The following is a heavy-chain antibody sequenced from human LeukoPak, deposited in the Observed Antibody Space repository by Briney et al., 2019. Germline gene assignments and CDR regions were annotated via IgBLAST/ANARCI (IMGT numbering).Heavy chain of an antibody. D-gene: IGHD3-22*01. Sequence: GRSLRLSCAASGFTFDDYAMHWVRHAPGKGVEWVSGISWNSGSIVYADSVKGRFTISRDNAKNSLYLQMNSLRPEDTALYYCAKVGSSGYFSPDRFDYWGQGTLVTVSS. CDR1: GFTFDDYA. V-gene: IGHV3-9*01. CDR2: ISWNSGSI. CDR3: AKVGSSGYFSPDRFDY. J-gene: IGHJ4*02.